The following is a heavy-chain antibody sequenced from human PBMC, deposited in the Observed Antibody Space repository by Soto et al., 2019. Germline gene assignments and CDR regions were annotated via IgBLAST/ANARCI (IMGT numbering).Heavy chain of an antibody. Sequence: QVQLQESGPGLVKPSGTLSLTCAVSGGSISSSNWWSWVRQPPEKGLEWIGEIYHSGSTNYNPSLKGRVTISVDKSKHQIAMKLSSVTAAYTAAYYSAREARGVYDYVWGSYTYYYYYGMDAWGQGTTVTVSS. CDR2: IYHSGST. J-gene: IGHJ6*02. CDR3: AREARGVYDYVWGSYTYYYYYGMDA. V-gene: IGHV4-4*02. D-gene: IGHD3-16*01. CDR1: GGSISSSNW.